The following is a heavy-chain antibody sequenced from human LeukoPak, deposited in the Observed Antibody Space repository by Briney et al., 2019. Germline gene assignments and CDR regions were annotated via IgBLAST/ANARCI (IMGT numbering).Heavy chain of an antibody. Sequence: GGSLRLSCAASGFTFSSYEMNWVRQAPGKGLEWVANINQDGSEKYYVDSVKGRFTISRDNAKNSLYLQMNSLRTEDTAVYYCARGNTCSFWGQGTLVTVSS. CDR3: ARGNTCSF. J-gene: IGHJ4*02. CDR2: INQDGSEK. D-gene: IGHD2-2*02. CDR1: GFTFSSYE. V-gene: IGHV3-7*03.